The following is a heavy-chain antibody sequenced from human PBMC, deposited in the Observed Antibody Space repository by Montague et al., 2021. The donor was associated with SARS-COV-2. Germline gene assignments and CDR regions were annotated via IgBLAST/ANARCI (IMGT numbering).Heavy chain of an antibody. J-gene: IGHJ4*02. CDR2: IYSGGTVSYSGTT. V-gene: IGHV4-39*01. CDR3: ARGTRHDYGASHYFDY. D-gene: IGHD4-17*01. Sequence: SETLSLTCSVSGDSIGSKGYYWDWIRQSPGKGLEWIGTIYSGGTVSYSGTTYYNPSLTSRVTISVDTSKNQFSLKLTSVTASDTAVYYCARGTRHDYGASHYFDYWGQGALVTVSS. CDR1: GDSIGSKGYY.